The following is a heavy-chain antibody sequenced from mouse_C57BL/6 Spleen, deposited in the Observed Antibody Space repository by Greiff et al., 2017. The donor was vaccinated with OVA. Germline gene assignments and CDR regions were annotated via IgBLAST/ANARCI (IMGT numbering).Heavy chain of an antibody. CDR2: IDPSDSYT. J-gene: IGHJ2*01. Sequence: QVQLQQPGAELVMPGASVKLSCKASGYTFTSYWMHWVKQRPGQGLEWIGEIDPSDSYTNYNQKFKGKSTLTVDKSSSTAYMQLSSLTSEDSAVYYCASYYGSSSYYFDYWGQGTTLTVSS. CDR3: ASYYGSSSYYFDY. CDR1: GYTFTSYW. V-gene: IGHV1-69*01. D-gene: IGHD1-1*01.